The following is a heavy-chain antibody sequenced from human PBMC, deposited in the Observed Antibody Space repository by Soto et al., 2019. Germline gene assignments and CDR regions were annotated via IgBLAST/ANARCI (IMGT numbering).Heavy chain of an antibody. CDR3: AREGIAAALDY. D-gene: IGHD6-13*01. V-gene: IGHV3-21*01. J-gene: IGHJ4*02. CDR2: ISSSSSYI. CDR1: GFTFSSYS. Sequence: EVQLVESGGGLVKPGGSLRLSCATSGFTFSSYSMNWVRQAPGKGLEWVSSISSSSSYIYYADSVKGRFTISRDNAKNSLYLQVNSLRAEDTAVYYCAREGIAAALDYWGQGTLVTVSS.